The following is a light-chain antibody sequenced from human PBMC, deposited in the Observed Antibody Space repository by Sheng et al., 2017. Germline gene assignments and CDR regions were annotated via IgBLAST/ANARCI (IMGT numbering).Light chain of an antibody. J-gene: IGKJ1*01. Sequence: DIQVTQSPSSLSASVGDRITITCRASQNIINHLNWYQQKPGKAPKVLIYAASSLQSGVPSRFSGSGSGTDFTLTISSLQPEDSASYFCQQSFNTPWTFGQGTKVEVK. CDR3: QQSFNTPWT. CDR2: AAS. CDR1: QNIINH. V-gene: IGKV1-39*01.